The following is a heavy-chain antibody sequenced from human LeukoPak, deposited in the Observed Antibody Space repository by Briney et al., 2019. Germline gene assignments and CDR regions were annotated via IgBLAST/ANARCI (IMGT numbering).Heavy chain of an antibody. J-gene: IGHJ3*02. CDR3: AKDLSSGWPDAFDI. D-gene: IGHD6-19*01. V-gene: IGHV3-9*01. Sequence: GGSLRLSCAVSGFTFDDYAMHWVRQVPGKGLEWVSGINWNSDSIGYADSVKGRFTTSRDNAKNSPYLQMNSLRAEDTAVYYCAKDLSSGWPDAFDIWGQGTMVTVSP. CDR1: GFTFDDYA. CDR2: INWNSDSI.